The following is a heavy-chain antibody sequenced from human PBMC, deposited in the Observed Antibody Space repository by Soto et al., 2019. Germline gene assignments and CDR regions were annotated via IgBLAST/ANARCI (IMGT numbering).Heavy chain of an antibody. D-gene: IGHD3-22*01. CDR3: ARGFSFSDSPGDDRIYFYYGLDV. J-gene: IGHJ6*02. V-gene: IGHV4-4*02. CDR2: IYQSGIT. CDR1: GASFTTGHW. Sequence: QVQLQESGPGLVKASGTLSLTCAVSGASFTTGHWWTWVRQSPGKGLEWIGEIYQSGITNYNPSLSSRRTISMDKSKNQFSLKLTSVTAADTALYYCARGFSFSDSPGDDRIYFYYGLDVWGQGTTVTIAS.